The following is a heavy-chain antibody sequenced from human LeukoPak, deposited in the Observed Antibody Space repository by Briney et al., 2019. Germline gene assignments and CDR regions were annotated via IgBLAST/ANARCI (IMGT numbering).Heavy chain of an antibody. J-gene: IGHJ4*02. D-gene: IGHD2-2*01. Sequence: ASVKVSCKASGYTFTSYGISWVRQAPGQGLEWMGWICAYNGNTNYAQKLQGRVTMTTDTSTSTAYMELSSLRSDDTAVYYCARDRSEGNRVPAASDYWGQGTLVTVSS. CDR2: ICAYNGNT. CDR3: ARDRSEGNRVPAASDY. CDR1: GYTFTSYG. V-gene: IGHV1-18*04.